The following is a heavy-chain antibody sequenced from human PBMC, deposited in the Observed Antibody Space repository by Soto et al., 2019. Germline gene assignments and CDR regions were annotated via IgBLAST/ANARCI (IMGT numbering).Heavy chain of an antibody. CDR1: GFTFSGYS. V-gene: IGHV3-48*02. J-gene: IGHJ4*02. CDR3: ALDNSGWHGPDGIDY. D-gene: IGHD6-19*01. Sequence: GGSLRLSCEASGFTFSGYSMNWVRQAPGKGLEWVSYISSSSSTIYYADSVKGRFTISRDNAKNSLYLQMNSLRDEDTAVYDCALDNSGWHGPDGIDYWGQGTLVTVS. CDR2: ISSSSSTI.